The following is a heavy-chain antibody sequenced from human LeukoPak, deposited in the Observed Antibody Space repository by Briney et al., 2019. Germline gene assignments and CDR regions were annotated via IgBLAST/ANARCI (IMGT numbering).Heavy chain of an antibody. CDR1: GGSISSSSYY. V-gene: IGHV4-61*01. CDR2: IYYSGST. J-gene: IGHJ5*02. CDR3: ARVIVNWFDP. D-gene: IGHD3-22*01. Sequence: SGTLSLTCTVSGGSISSSSYYWSWIRQPPGKGLEWIGYIYYSGSTNYNPSLKSRVTISVDTSKNQFSLKLSSVTAADTAVYYCARVIVNWFDPWGQGTLVTVSS.